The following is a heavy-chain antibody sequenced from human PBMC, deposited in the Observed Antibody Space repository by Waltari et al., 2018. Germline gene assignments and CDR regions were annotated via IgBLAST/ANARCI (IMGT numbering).Heavy chain of an antibody. CDR1: GGSISSHY. J-gene: IGHJ6*03. V-gene: IGHV4-59*11. Sequence: QVQLQESGPGLVKPSETLSLTCTVSGGSISSHYWSWIRQPPGKGLEWIGYIYYSGSTNYNPSLKSRVTISVDTSKNQFSLKLSSVTAADTAVYYCARAITTVLGLRGFYYLDVWGKGTTVTVSS. CDR3: ARAITTVLGLRGFYYLDV. CDR2: IYYSGST. D-gene: IGHD3-10*01.